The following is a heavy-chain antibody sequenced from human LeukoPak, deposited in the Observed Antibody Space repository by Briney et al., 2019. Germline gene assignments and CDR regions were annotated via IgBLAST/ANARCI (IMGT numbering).Heavy chain of an antibody. D-gene: IGHD1-7*01. Sequence: PSETLSLTCTVSGGSISSYSWSWIRQPPGKGLEWIGYIYYSGNTDYNPSLESRVTMSLDTSKNHFSLKLRSVTAADTAVYYCARDSGTTGEVKFDPWGQGTLVTVSS. CDR3: ARDSGTTGEVKFDP. V-gene: IGHV4-59*12. J-gene: IGHJ5*02. CDR2: IYYSGNT. CDR1: GGSISSYS.